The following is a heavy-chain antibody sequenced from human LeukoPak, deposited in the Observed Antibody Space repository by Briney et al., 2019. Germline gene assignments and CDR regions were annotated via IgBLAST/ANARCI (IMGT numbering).Heavy chain of an antibody. Sequence: GGSLRLSCAASGFPFSIYWMQWVRQAPGEGLVWVSRVSSVGTTTTYADSVKGRFTISRDDAKNTLYLEVRSLRAEDTAVYFCARDADGPGSLIDYWGQGTLVTVSS. D-gene: IGHD2-8*01. CDR3: ARDADGPGSLIDY. CDR2: VSSVGTTT. V-gene: IGHV3-74*01. CDR1: GFPFSIYW. J-gene: IGHJ4*02.